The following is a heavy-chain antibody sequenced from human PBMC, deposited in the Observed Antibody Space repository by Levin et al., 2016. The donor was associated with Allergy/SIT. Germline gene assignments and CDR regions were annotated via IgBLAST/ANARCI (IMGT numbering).Heavy chain of an antibody. V-gene: IGHV4-39*02. Sequence: SETLSLTCTVSGGSISSSSYYWGWIRQPPGKGLEWIGSIYYSGSTYYNPSLKSRVTISVDTSKNQFSLKLSSVTAADTAVYYCAREGAGSYYNAGPDAFDIWGQGTMVTVSS. D-gene: IGHD1-26*01. CDR3: AREGAGSYYNAGPDAFDI. CDR1: GGSISSSSYY. J-gene: IGHJ3*02. CDR2: IYYSGST.